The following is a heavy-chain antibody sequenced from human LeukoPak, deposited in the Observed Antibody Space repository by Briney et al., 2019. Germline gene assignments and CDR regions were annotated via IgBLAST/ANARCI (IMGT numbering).Heavy chain of an antibody. V-gene: IGHV3-73*01. CDR3: TRQCTNGVCYTGDY. J-gene: IGHJ4*02. Sequence: GGSLRLSCAASGFTFSGSAMHWVRQASGKGLEWVGRIRSKASSYATAYAESLKGRFTISRDDSKNTAYLQMNSLKTEDTAVYYCTRQCTNGVCYTGDYWGQGTLVTVSS. D-gene: IGHD2-8*01. CDR2: IRSKASSYAT. CDR1: GFTFSGSA.